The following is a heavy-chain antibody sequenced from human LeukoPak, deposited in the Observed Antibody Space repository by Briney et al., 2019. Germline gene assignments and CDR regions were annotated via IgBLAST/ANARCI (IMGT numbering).Heavy chain of an antibody. CDR1: GGSFSGYY. CDR3: ARGRYGMDV. Sequence: SETLSLTCAVYGGSFSGYYWSWIRQPPGKGLEWIGEINHSGSTNYNPSPKRRVTISVDTSKNQFSQKLSPVTAADTAVYYCARGRYGMDVWGKGTTVTVSS. J-gene: IGHJ6*04. CDR2: INHSGST. V-gene: IGHV4-34*01.